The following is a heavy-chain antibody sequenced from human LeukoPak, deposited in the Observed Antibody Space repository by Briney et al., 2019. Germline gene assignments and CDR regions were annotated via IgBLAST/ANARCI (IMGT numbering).Heavy chain of an antibody. J-gene: IGHJ4*02. CDR2: IGTRGNPI. CDR3: AREARGSGRDFDY. V-gene: IGHV3-11*01. CDR1: GFSFSDFY. Sequence: GGSLRLSCAASGFSFSDFYMSWIRQAPGMGLEWISYIGTRGNPIYYADSVKGRFTISRDDAKNSLYLQMNSLRDEDTAVYFCAREARGSGRDFDYWGQGILVTVSS. D-gene: IGHD1-26*01.